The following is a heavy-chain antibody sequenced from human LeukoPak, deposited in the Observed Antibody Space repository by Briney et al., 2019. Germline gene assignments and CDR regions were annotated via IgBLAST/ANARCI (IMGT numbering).Heavy chain of an antibody. J-gene: IGHJ6*02. V-gene: IGHV4-34*01. CDR3: ARSPWDSLYYGMDV. CDR2: INHSGST. Sequence: SETLSLTCAVYGGSFSGYYWSWIRQPPGKGLEWIGEINHSGSTNYNPSLKSRVTISVDTSKNQFSLKLSSVTAADTAVYYCARSPWDSLYYGMDVWGQGTTVTVSS. CDR1: GGSFSGYY. D-gene: IGHD1-26*01.